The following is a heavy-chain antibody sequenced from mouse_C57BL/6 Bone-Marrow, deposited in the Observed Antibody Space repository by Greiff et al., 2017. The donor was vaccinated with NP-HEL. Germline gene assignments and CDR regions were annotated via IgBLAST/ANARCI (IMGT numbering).Heavy chain of an antibody. V-gene: IGHV1-69*01. CDR2: IDPSDSYT. Sequence: VQLQQPGAELVMPGASVKLSCKASGYTFTSYWMHWVKQRPGQGLEWIGEIDPSDSYTNYNQKFKGKSTLTVDKSSSTAYMQLSSLTSEDSAVYYCARGSSYDYAMDYWGQGTSFTVSS. CDR1: GYTFTSYW. D-gene: IGHD1-1*01. CDR3: ARGSSYDYAMDY. J-gene: IGHJ4*01.